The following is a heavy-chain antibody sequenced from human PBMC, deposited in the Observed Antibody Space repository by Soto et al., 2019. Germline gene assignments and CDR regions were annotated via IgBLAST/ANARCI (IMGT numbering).Heavy chain of an antibody. CDR2: IDPSDSQT. V-gene: IGHV5-10-1*01. Sequence: PGESLKISCKGSGYSFAGYWITWVRQKPGKGLEWMGRIDPSDSQTYYSPSFRGHVTISATKSITTVFLQWSSLKASDTATYYCARHLGVTVAGTRWYFDLWGRGTLVTVSS. D-gene: IGHD6-19*01. J-gene: IGHJ2*01. CDR3: ARHLGVTVAGTRWYFDL. CDR1: GYSFAGYW.